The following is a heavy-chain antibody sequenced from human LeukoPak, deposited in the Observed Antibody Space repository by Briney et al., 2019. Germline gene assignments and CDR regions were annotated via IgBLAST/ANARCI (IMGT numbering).Heavy chain of an antibody. D-gene: IGHD3-10*01. CDR2: INPSGGST. Sequence: GASVKVSCKASGYTFTSYYMHWVRQAPGQGLEWMGIINPSGGSTSYAQKFQGRVTMTRDMSTSTVYMELSSLRSEDTAVYYCARAPDGSGSYYNGGYYYYYMDVWGKGTTVTISS. J-gene: IGHJ6*03. CDR1: GYTFTSYY. V-gene: IGHV1-46*01. CDR3: ARAPDGSGSYYNGGYYYYYMDV.